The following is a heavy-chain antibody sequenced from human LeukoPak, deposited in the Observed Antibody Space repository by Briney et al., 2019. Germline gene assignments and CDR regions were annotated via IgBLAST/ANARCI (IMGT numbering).Heavy chain of an antibody. D-gene: IGHD6-19*01. CDR2: IYYSGST. V-gene: IGHV4-59*01. CDR3: AREGDSSGWYFDY. CDR1: GGTISSYY. J-gene: IGHJ4*02. Sequence: PSETLSLTCTVSGGTISSYYWNWIRQPPGKGLEWIGYIYYSGSTNYNPSLKSRVTISVDTSKNQFSLKLSSVTAADTAVYYCAREGDSSGWYFDYWGQGTLVTVSS.